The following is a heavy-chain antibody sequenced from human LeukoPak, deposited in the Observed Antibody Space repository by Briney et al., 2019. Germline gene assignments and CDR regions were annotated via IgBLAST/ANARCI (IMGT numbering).Heavy chain of an antibody. CDR2: IKQDGSEK. V-gene: IGHV3-7*01. Sequence: GGSLRLSCAASGFTFSSYWMSWVRQAPGKGLEWVANIKQDGSEKYYMDSVKGRFTISRDNAKNSLYLQMNSLRAEDTAVYYCASMVRGRSYNWFDPWGQGTLVTVSS. D-gene: IGHD3-10*01. CDR1: GFTFSSYW. CDR3: ASMVRGRSYNWFDP. J-gene: IGHJ5*02.